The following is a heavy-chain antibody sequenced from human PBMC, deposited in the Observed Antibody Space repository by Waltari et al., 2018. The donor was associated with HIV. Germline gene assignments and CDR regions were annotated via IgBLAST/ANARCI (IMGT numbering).Heavy chain of an antibody. CDR1: GYTFTSYD. Sequence: QVQLVQSGAEVKKPGASVKVSCKASGYTFTSYDINWVRQATGQGLEWMGWMNPNSGNTGYAQKFQGRVTMTRNTSISTAYMELSSLRSEDTAVYYCARKDRGYYDFWSGYYTGACDIWGQGTMVTVSS. CDR3: ARKDRGYYDFWSGYYTGACDI. J-gene: IGHJ3*02. V-gene: IGHV1-8*01. CDR2: MNPNSGNT. D-gene: IGHD3-3*01.